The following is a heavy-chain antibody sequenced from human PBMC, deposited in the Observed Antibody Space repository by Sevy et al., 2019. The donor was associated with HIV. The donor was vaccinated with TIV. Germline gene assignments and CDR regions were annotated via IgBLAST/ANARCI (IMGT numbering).Heavy chain of an antibody. CDR3: AKEKEMSMYYFDS. D-gene: IGHD3-10*02. J-gene: IGHJ4*02. Sequence: GGSLRLSCAASGFTFNNYAMNWVRQAPGKGLEWVSVISGSGSYTYYADSVKGRFTISRDTSKNTLYLQMNSLRAEDTAVYYCAKEKEMSMYYFDSWGQGTLVTVSS. V-gene: IGHV3-23*01. CDR1: GFTFNNYA. CDR2: ISGSGSYT.